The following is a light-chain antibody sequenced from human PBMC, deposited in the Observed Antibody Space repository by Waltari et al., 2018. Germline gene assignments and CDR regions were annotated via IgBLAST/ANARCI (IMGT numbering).Light chain of an antibody. Sequence: EIVLTQSPVTLSLSPGERATLSCRASQSVVSTYFTWYQQKPGQAPRLLIYGASSRATGIPDRCSGSGSGTDFTLTISRLEPEDFEVYYCQQYGRSFGPGTKVDIK. CDR2: GAS. CDR1: QSVVSTY. CDR3: QQYGRS. V-gene: IGKV3-20*01. J-gene: IGKJ3*01.